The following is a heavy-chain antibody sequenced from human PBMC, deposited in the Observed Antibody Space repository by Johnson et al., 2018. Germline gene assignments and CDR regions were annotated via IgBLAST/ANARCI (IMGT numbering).Heavy chain of an antibody. D-gene: IGHD3-16*01. J-gene: IGHJ3*02. CDR2: ISYDGSNK. Sequence: QVQLVESGGGVVQPGRSLRLSCAASGFTFSSYGMHWVRQAPGKGLEWVAVISYDGSNKYYADSVKGRFTISRDNSKNTLYLQMNSLRAEDPAVYYCARYGGTYPKSDAFDIWGQGTMVTVSS. CDR3: ARYGGTYPKSDAFDI. CDR1: GFTFSSYG. V-gene: IGHV3-30*03.